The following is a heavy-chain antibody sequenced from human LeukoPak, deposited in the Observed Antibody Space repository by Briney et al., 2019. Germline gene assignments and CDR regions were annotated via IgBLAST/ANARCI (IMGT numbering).Heavy chain of an antibody. J-gene: IGHJ6*03. D-gene: IGHD3-10*01. Sequence: GGSLRLSCAASGFTFSSYEMNWVRQAPGKGLEWVSYISSSGSTIYYADSVKGLFTISRDNAKNSLYLQMNSLRAEDTAVYYCARDASLWFGEYYYYMDVWGKGTTVTISS. CDR2: ISSSGSTI. CDR1: GFTFSSYE. V-gene: IGHV3-48*03. CDR3: ARDASLWFGEYYYYMDV.